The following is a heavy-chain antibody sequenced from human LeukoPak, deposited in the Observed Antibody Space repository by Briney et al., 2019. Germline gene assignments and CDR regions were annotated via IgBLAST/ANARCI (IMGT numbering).Heavy chain of an antibody. V-gene: IGHV1-46*01. CDR1: GYTFTSNY. Sequence: GASVKVSCKASGYTFTSNYIHWVRQAPGQGLEWMGMIYPRDGSTSYAQKFQGRVTVTRDTSTSTVHMELSGLRSEDTAVYYCARDQEGFDYWGQGTWSPSPQ. CDR2: IYPRDGST. J-gene: IGHJ4*02. CDR3: ARDQEGFDY.